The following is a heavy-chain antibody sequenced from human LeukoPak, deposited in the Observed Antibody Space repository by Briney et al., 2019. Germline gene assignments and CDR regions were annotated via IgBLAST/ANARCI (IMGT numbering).Heavy chain of an antibody. CDR3: ARHGSDYRAYFDY. V-gene: IGHV4-34*01. CDR2: INHSGST. D-gene: IGHD4/OR15-4a*01. J-gene: IGHJ4*02. CDR1: GGSFSGYY. Sequence: SETLSLTCAVYGGSFSGYYWSWIRQPPGKGLEWLGEINHSGSTNYNPSPKSRVTISVDTSKNQFSLKLSSVTAADTAVYYCARHGSDYRAYFDYWGQGTLVTVSS.